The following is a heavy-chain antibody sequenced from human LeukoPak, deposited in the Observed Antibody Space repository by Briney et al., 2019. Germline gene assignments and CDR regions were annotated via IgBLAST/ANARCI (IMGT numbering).Heavy chain of an antibody. D-gene: IGHD6-19*01. CDR2: TSGNGVKT. Sequence: PGGSLRLSCAASGFTFSSYALSWVRQAPGKGLEWVSATSGNGVKTYYADSVRGRFTISRDNSKNTLYLQMNSLRAEDTAVDFCAKDSGWPFDYWGQGTLVTVSS. J-gene: IGHJ4*02. CDR1: GFTFSSYA. V-gene: IGHV3-23*01. CDR3: AKDSGWPFDY.